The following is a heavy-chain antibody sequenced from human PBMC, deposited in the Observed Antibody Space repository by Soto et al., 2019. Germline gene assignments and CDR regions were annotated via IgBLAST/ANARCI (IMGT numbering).Heavy chain of an antibody. J-gene: IGHJ4*02. D-gene: IGHD5-12*01. CDR2: ISWNSGSI. Sequence: SLRLSCAASGFTFDDYAMHWVRQAPGKGLEWVSGISWNSGSIGYADSVKGRFTISRDNAKNSLYLQMNSLRAEDTALYYCAKDTNSGSDSIRSGGNWAYDYWGQGTLVTVSS. V-gene: IGHV3-9*01. CDR3: AKDTNSGSDSIRSGGNWAYDY. CDR1: GFTFDDYA.